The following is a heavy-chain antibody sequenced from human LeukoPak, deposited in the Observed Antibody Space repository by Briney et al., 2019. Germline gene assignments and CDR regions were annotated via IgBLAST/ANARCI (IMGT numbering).Heavy chain of an antibody. CDR1: GGSISSYY. Sequence: SETLSLTRTVSGGSISSYYWSWIRQPAGKGLEWIGRIYTSGSTNYNPSLKSRVTMSVDTSKNQFSLKLSSVTAADTAVYYCARDLGGYCSSTSCLYNWFDPWGQGTLVTVSS. V-gene: IGHV4-4*07. D-gene: IGHD2-2*03. CDR3: ARDLGGYCSSTSCLYNWFDP. J-gene: IGHJ5*02. CDR2: IYTSGST.